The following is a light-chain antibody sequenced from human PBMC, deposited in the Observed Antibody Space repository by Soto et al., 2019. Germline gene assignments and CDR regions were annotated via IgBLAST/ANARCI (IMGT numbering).Light chain of an antibody. CDR2: EVS. CDR1: NSDVGGYNS. V-gene: IGLV2-14*01. CDR3: TSYTSISTLV. J-gene: IGLJ1*01. Sequence: QSVLTQPASVSGSPGQSITISCTGTNSDVGGYNSVSWYQQHPGKAPKLMIYEVSNRPSGVSNRFSGSKSGNTASLTISGLQAEDEADYYCTSYTSISTLVFGTGTKLTVL.